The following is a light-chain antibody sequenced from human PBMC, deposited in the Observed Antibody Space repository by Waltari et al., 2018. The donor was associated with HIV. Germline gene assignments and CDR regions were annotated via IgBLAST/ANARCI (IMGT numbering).Light chain of an antibody. Sequence: QSALTQPASVSGSPGQSITLSCTGTSSAVGAYHYVSWYQTHPGKAPKLIIYEVSNRPSGISNRFSGSKSGNTASLTISGLQAEDEADYYCSSYANANILFGGGTKLTVL. CDR2: EVS. CDR1: SSAVGAYHY. V-gene: IGLV2-14*01. CDR3: SSYANANIL. J-gene: IGLJ3*02.